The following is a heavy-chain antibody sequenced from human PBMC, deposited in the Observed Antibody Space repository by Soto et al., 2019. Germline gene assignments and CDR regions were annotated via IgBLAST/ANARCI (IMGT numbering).Heavy chain of an antibody. V-gene: IGHV4-31*03. D-gene: IGHD3-3*01. Sequence: PSETLSLTFTVSGGSISSVGYYWSWIRQHPGKGLEGIGYIYYSGSTYYNPSLKSRVTISVDTSKNQFSLKLSSVTAADTAVYYCARDFSSGSTHYYGMDXWGHVTTVTVS. CDR1: GGSISSVGYY. J-gene: IGHJ6*02. CDR2: IYYSGST. CDR3: ARDFSSGSTHYYGMDX.